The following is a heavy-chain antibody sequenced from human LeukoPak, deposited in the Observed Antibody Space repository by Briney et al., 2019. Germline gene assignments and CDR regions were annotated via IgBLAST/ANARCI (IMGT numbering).Heavy chain of an antibody. D-gene: IGHD4/OR15-4a*01. CDR1: GGSISSYY. J-gene: IGHJ3*02. V-gene: IGHV4-59*08. CDR2: IYHSGST. Sequence: PSETLSLTCSVSGGSISSYYWSWIRQPPGKGREWIGYIYHSGSTNYNPSLRSRVTISVDTSKNQFSLKLSSVTAADTAVYYCARVYGSNLRGAFDIWGQGTMVTVSS. CDR3: ARVYGSNLRGAFDI.